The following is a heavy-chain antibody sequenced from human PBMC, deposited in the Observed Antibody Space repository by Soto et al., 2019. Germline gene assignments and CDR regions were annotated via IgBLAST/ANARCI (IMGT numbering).Heavy chain of an antibody. Sequence: ASVKVSCKASGYTFTSYGISWVRQAPGQGLEWMGWISAYNGNTNYAQKLQGRVTMTKDTSTSTAYMELRSLGSDDTAVYYCAIHRGRTAAGTEFGMDVWGQGTTVTVSS. CDR1: GYTFTSYG. CDR2: ISAYNGNT. V-gene: IGHV1-18*01. CDR3: AIHRGRTAAGTEFGMDV. D-gene: IGHD6-13*01. J-gene: IGHJ6*02.